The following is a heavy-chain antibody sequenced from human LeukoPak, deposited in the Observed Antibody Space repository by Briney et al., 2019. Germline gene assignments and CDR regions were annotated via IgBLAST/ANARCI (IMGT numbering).Heavy chain of an antibody. J-gene: IGHJ4*02. Sequence: PGGSLRLSCAASGFNFRTYGMHWVRQAPGKGLEWVAFIRYDGSNKYYADSVKGRFTISRDNSKNTLYLQMNSLRAEDTAVYYCAKAAVAGIGYFDYWGQGTLVTVSS. CDR2: IRYDGSNK. D-gene: IGHD6-19*01. CDR3: AKAAVAGIGYFDY. CDR1: GFNFRTYG. V-gene: IGHV3-30*02.